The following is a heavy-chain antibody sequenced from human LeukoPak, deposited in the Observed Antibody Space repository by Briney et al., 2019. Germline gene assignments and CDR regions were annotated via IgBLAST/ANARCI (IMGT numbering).Heavy chain of an antibody. CDR3: ARVGRFQWLLVWYFDL. CDR2: INPNSGGT. V-gene: IGHV1-2*02. D-gene: IGHD6-19*01. CDR1: GYTFTGYY. J-gene: IGHJ2*01. Sequence: ASVKVSCKASGYTFTGYYMHWVRQAPGQALEWMRWINPNSGGTNYAQKFQGRVTMTRDTSISTAYMELSRLRSDDTAVYYCARVGRFQWLLVWYFDLWGRGTLVTVFS.